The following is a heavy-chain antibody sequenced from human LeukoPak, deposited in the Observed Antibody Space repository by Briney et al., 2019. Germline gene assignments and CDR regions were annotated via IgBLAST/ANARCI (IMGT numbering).Heavy chain of an antibody. Sequence: TSETLSLTCAVYGGSFSGYYWSWIRQPPGKGLEWIGEINHSGSTNYNPSLKSRVTISVDTSKNQFSLKLSSVTAADTAVYYCARGRVFFTKRGSWFDPWGQGTRVTVSS. V-gene: IGHV4-34*01. CDR2: INHSGST. CDR1: GGSFSGYY. CDR3: ARGRVFFTKRGSWFDP. J-gene: IGHJ5*02. D-gene: IGHD3-16*01.